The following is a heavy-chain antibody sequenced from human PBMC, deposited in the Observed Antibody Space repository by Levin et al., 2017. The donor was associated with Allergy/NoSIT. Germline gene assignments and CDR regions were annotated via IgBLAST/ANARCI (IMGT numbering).Heavy chain of an antibody. Sequence: GESLKISCSGSGFTFSDSAMHWVRQAPGKGLEYVSGISSNGGSTYYADSVKGRFTISRDNSRNTLYLQMSSLRAEDTAVYHCVKAPYYDILTGYSPFDYWGQGTLVSVSS. CDR2: ISSNGGST. D-gene: IGHD3-9*01. V-gene: IGHV3-64D*06. CDR3: VKAPYYDILTGYSPFDY. CDR1: GFTFSDSA. J-gene: IGHJ4*02.